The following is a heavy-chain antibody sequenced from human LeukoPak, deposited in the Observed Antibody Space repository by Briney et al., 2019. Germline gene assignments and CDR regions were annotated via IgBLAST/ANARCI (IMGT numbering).Heavy chain of an antibody. D-gene: IGHD6-13*01. CDR2: IKRDGSEK. V-gene: IGHV3-7*02. Sequence: GGALRLSCAASGLPFISYLRSWGRQPPGKVLGWVANIKRDGSEKYDVDGVKGRFPISRDNAKNSPYLQMNSLTAEDTAVYYCAKIRGIAAAGDYWGQGTLVTVSS. J-gene: IGHJ4*02. CDR1: GLPFISYL. CDR3: AKIRGIAAAGDY.